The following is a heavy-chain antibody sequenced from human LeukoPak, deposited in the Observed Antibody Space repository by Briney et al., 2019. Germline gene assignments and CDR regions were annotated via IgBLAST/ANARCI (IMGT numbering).Heavy chain of an antibody. CDR1: GFTFSSYW. V-gene: IGHV3-7*01. Sequence: GGSLRLSCAASGFTFSSYWMSWVRQAPGKGLEWVANIKQDGSQKYCVDSLKGRFTISRDNAKNSLYLQMNSLRAEDTAVYFCARGAEGIAATDSNFDYWGQGTLVTVSS. J-gene: IGHJ4*02. D-gene: IGHD6-13*01. CDR3: ARGAEGIAATDSNFDY. CDR2: IKQDGSQK.